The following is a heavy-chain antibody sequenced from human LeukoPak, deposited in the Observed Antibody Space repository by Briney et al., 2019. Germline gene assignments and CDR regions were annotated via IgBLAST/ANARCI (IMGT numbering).Heavy chain of an antibody. D-gene: IGHD2-2*02. V-gene: IGHV1-18*01. J-gene: IGHJ3*02. Sequence: GASVKVSCKASGYTFTSYGISWVRQAPGQGLEWMGWISGYNGNTNYAQKFQGRVTMTTDTSTSTAYMELRSLRSDDTAVYYCARAHYLIPGGQPLYRSGLDIWGQGTMVTVSS. CDR3: ARAHYLIPGGQPLYRSGLDI. CDR1: GYTFTSYG. CDR2: ISGYNGNT.